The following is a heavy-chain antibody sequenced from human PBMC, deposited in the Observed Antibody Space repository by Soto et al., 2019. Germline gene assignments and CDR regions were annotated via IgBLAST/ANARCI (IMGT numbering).Heavy chain of an antibody. D-gene: IGHD4-17*01. CDR1: GYTLTELS. CDR3: ATAYGDYGRNNNLYFDY. V-gene: IGHV1-24*01. CDR2: FDPEDGET. Sequence: ASVKVSCKVSGYTLTELSMHWVRQAPGKGLEWMGGFDPEDGETIYAQKFQGRVTMTEDTSTDTAYMELSSLRSEDTAVYYCATAYGDYGRNNNLYFDYWGQGTLVTVSS. J-gene: IGHJ4*02.